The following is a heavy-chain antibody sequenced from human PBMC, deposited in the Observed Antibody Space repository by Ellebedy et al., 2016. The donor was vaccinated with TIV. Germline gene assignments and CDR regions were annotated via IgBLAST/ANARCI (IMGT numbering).Heavy chain of an antibody. CDR3: ARGGDGYIHY. V-gene: IGHV4-30-4*01. CDR2: IYYSGNT. CDR1: GGSISSGDYY. D-gene: IGHD5-24*01. Sequence: MPSETLSLTCTVSGGSISSGDYYWSWICQPPGKGLEWIGYIYYSGNTYHNPSLKSRVTISVDTSKNQFSLKLSSVTAADTAVYYCARGGDGYIHYWGQGTLVTVSS. J-gene: IGHJ4*02.